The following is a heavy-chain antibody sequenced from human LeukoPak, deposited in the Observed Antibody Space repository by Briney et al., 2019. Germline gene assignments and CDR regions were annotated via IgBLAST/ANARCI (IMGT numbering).Heavy chain of an antibody. CDR2: ISYEGSKK. D-gene: IGHD1-14*01. CDR1: GFTFSKYA. V-gene: IGHV3-30*01. CDR3: ARSGNYYYYMDV. J-gene: IGHJ6*03. Sequence: GGSLRLFCAASGFTFSKYAMHWVRQAPGRGLEWVALISYEGSKKFYADSVEGRFTISRDNSKTTLYLHMNSLRAEDTAIYYCARSGNYYYYMDVWGKGTTVTVSS.